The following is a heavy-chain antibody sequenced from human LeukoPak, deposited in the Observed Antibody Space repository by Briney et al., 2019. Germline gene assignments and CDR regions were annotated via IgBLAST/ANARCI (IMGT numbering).Heavy chain of an antibody. Sequence: GGSLRLSCAASGFTFSSYSMNWVRQAPGKGLEWVSSISSSSSYIYYADSVKGRFTISRDNAKNTLYLQMNSLRAEDTAVYYCAKDLTTTFIVYWGQGTLVTVSS. CDR3: AKDLTTTFIVY. D-gene: IGHD3-16*02. V-gene: IGHV3-21*01. CDR2: ISSSSSYI. J-gene: IGHJ4*02. CDR1: GFTFSSYS.